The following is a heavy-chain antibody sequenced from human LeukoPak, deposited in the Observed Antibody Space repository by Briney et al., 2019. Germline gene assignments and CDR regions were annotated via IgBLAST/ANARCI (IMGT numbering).Heavy chain of an antibody. CDR2: IIPIFGTA. D-gene: IGHD1-26*01. J-gene: IGHJ6*03. CDR3: ARSSGSYYDYYYYMDV. CDR1: GGTFSSYA. V-gene: IGHV1-69*05. Sequence: SVKVSCKASGGTFSSYAISWVRQAPGQGLEWMGGIIPIFGTANYAQKFQGRVTITTDESTSTAYMELSSLRSEDTAVYYCARSSGSYYDYYYYMDVWGKGTTVTVSS.